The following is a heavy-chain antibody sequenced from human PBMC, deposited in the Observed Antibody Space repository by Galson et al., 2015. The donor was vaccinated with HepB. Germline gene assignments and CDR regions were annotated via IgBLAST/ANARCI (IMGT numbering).Heavy chain of an antibody. D-gene: IGHD5-12*01. CDR3: AREAPGSAPDY. CDR1: GYCIFTNYL. Sequence: SVKVSCKASGYCIFTNYLMHWVRQAPGQGREWMGSINPSGTANYAQAFRGRVTMTRDTSTSSVYMDLSSLRSEDTAVYYCAREAPGSAPDYWGQGTLVTVSS. CDR2: INPSGTA. V-gene: IGHV1-46*01. J-gene: IGHJ4*02.